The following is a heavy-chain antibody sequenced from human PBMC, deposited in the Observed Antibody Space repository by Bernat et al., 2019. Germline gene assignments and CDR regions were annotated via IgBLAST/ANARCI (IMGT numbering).Heavy chain of an antibody. CDR3: AKDLVLWFGEEDETPNYYYGMDV. CDR2: ISYDGSNK. D-gene: IGHD3-10*01. Sequence: QVQLVESGGGVVQPGRSLRLSCAASGFTFSSYGMHWVRQAPGKGLEWVAVISYDGSNKYYADSVKGRFTISRDNSKNTLYLQMNSLRAEDTAVYYCAKDLVLWFGEEDETPNYYYGMDVWGQGTTVTVSS. CDR1: GFTFSSYG. V-gene: IGHV3-30*18. J-gene: IGHJ6*02.